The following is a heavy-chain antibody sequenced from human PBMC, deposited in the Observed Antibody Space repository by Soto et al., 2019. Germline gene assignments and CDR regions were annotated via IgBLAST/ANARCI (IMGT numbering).Heavy chain of an antibody. CDR1: GYTFTSYD. Sequence: QVQLVQSGAEVKKPGASVTVSCKASGYTFTSYDINWVRQATGQGLEWMGWMNPNSGNPGYAQKFQGRLTMTRNTSISTAYMELSSLRSEDTAVYYCARGHYDFWSGPDGFDPWGQGTLVTVSS. V-gene: IGHV1-8*01. CDR2: MNPNSGNP. CDR3: ARGHYDFWSGPDGFDP. D-gene: IGHD3-3*01. J-gene: IGHJ5*02.